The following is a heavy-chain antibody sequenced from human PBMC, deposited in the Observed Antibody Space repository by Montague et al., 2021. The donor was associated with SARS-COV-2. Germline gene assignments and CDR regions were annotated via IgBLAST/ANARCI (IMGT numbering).Heavy chain of an antibody. CDR1: GDSIRCSGYY. D-gene: IGHD3-16*02. CDR3: ARLGFVELWLNLGWFDP. CDR2: VYYSGST. Sequence: SETLSLTCSVSGDSIRCSGYYWGWIRQPPGKGLEWIGTVYYSGSTNSNPSLKSRVTMPVDTSKNQFSLEVRSVTAADTAVYYCARLGFVELWLNLGWFDPWGQGTLVTVSS. J-gene: IGHJ5*02. V-gene: IGHV4-39*01.